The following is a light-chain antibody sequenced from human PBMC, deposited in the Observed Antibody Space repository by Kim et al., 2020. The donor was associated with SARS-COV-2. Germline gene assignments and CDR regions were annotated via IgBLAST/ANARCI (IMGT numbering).Light chain of an antibody. J-gene: IGKJ4*02. Sequence: EIQMTQSPATLSASVGDAVTITCRASQPISNWLAWYQQKPGKAPKLLISKASTLESGVPPRFSGSGSGTDFTLTISSLQPDDFATYYCQQYTTHFLTFGRGTKVDIK. CDR2: KAS. CDR1: QPISNW. CDR3: QQYTTHFLT. V-gene: IGKV1-5*03.